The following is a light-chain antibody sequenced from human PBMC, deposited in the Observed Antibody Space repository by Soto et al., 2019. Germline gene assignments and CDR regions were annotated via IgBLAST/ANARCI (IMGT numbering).Light chain of an antibody. CDR1: QSVSSY. CDR3: QQRSNWPPSIT. CDR2: DAS. V-gene: IGKV3-11*01. Sequence: EIVLTQSKATLSLSPGERATLCFSGIQSVSSYLAWYQQKPGQAPRLLIYDASNRATGIPARFSGSGSGTDFTLTISSLEPEDFAVYYCQQRSNWPPSITFGQGTRLEN. J-gene: IGKJ5*01.